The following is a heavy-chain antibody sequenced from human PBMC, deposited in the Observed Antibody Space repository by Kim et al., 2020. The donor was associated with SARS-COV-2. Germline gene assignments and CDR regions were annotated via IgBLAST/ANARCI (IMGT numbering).Heavy chain of an antibody. J-gene: IGHJ5*02. D-gene: IGHD1-1*01. CDR3: AGGTARWFDP. V-gene: IGHV1-18*01. Sequence: NTNYAQNLQGRVTMTTDTSTNTAYMGVRSLRSDDTAVYYCAGGTARWFDPWGQGTLVIVSS. CDR2: NT.